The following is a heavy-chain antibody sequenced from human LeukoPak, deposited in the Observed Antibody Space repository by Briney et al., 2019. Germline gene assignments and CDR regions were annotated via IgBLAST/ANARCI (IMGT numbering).Heavy chain of an antibody. V-gene: IGHV3-33*01. CDR3: ARDAAMEPYYYFDY. J-gene: IGHJ4*02. CDR2: IWYDGSNK. CDR1: GFTFSSYG. D-gene: IGHD1-14*01. Sequence: PGGSLRLSCAASGFTFSSYGMHWVRQAPGKGLEWVAVIWYDGSNKYYADSVKGRFTISRDNSKNTLYLQMNSLRAEDTAVYYCARDAAMEPYYYFDYWGQGTLVTVSS.